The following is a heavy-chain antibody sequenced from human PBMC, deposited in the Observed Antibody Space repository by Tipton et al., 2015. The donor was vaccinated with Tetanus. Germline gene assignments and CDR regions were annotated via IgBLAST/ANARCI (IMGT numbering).Heavy chain of an antibody. CDR1: GYTFTNYY. CDR2: IDPNSGGT. J-gene: IGHJ6*02. Sequence: QLVQSGAEMKKPGASVKVSCTASGYTFTNYYIYWVRQAPGQGLEWMGWIDPNSGGTVYAQKFQGRVTVTRDTSISTAYMELRSLRSDDTAMYYCARDRGDYIYYGMDVWGPGTTVTVS. CDR3: ARDRGDYIYYGMDV. V-gene: IGHV1-2*02. D-gene: IGHD3-22*01.